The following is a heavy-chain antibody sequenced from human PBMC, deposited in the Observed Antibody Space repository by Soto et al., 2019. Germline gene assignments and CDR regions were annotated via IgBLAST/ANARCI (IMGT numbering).Heavy chain of an antibody. CDR1: GFTFSSYA. CDR3: VKGGIAVARSYYYYGMDV. D-gene: IGHD6-19*01. V-gene: IGHV3-64D*08. Sequence: PGGSLRLSCSASGFTFSSYAMHWVRQAPGKGLEYVSAISSNGGSTYYADSVKGRFTISRDNSKNTLYLQMSSLRAEDTAVYYCVKGGIAVARSYYYYGMDVWGQGTTVTVSS. J-gene: IGHJ6*02. CDR2: ISSNGGST.